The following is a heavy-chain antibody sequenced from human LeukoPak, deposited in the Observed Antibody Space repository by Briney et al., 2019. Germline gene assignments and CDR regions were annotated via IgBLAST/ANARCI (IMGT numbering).Heavy chain of an antibody. CDR1: GDSFSVYS. CDR2: INHSGDI. J-gene: IGHJ4*02. D-gene: IGHD3-22*01. V-gene: IGHV4-34*01. CDR3: ARGRGHYYDSSGPY. Sequence: SETLSLTCAVYGDSFSVYSWNWIRQPPGKGLEWIGEINHSGDINYNPSLKSRVTISVDTSKNQFSLKLSSVTAADTAVYYCARGRGHYYDSSGPYWGQGTLVTVSS.